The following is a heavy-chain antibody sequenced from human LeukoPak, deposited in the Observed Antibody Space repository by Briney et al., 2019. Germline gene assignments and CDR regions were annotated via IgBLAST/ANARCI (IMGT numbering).Heavy chain of an antibody. Sequence: GASVKVSCKASGYTFTSYDINWVRQATGQGLEWMGWMNPNSDNTGYAQKFQGRVTMTRNTSISTAYMELSSLRSEDTAVYYCAREGYEASGYEAWGQGTLVTVSS. CDR1: GYTFTSYD. CDR3: AREGYEASGYEA. J-gene: IGHJ5*02. V-gene: IGHV1-8*01. D-gene: IGHD5-12*01. CDR2: MNPNSDNT.